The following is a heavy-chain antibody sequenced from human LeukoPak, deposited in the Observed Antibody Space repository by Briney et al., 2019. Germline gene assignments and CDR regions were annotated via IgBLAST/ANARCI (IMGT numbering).Heavy chain of an antibody. CDR2: INRDGSDK. CDR3: ARDYTYCSGGTCYDRFDF. CDR1: GFTFSTYW. D-gene: IGHD2-15*01. V-gene: IGHV3-7*01. Sequence: GGSLRLSCATSGFTFSTYWMTWVRQAPGKGLEWVANINRDGSDKNYVDSVKGRFTISKDNAKNSLYLQMNSLRAEDTAVYYCARDYTYCSGGTCYDRFDFWGQGTLVTVSS. J-gene: IGHJ4*02.